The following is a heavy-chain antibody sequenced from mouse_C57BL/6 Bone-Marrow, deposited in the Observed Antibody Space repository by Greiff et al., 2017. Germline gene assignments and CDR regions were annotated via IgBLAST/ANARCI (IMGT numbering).Heavy chain of an antibody. J-gene: IGHJ1*03. Sequence: EVQGVESGEGLVKPGGSLKLSCAASGFTFSSYAMSWVRQTPEKRLEWVAYISGGGDYIYYADTVKGRFTISRDNARNTLYLQMSSLKSEDTAMYYCTRAPNWYFDVWGTGTTVTVSS. CDR3: TRAPNWYFDV. CDR1: GFTFSSYA. CDR2: ISGGGDYI. V-gene: IGHV5-9-1*02.